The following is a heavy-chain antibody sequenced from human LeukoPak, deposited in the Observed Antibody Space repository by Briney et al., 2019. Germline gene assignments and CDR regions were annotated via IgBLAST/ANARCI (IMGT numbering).Heavy chain of an antibody. Sequence: PGGSLRLSCAASGFTFDDYAMHWVRQAPGKGLEWVSGISWNSGSIGYADSVKGRFTISRDNAKNSLYLQMNSLRAEDTAVYYCARDLGSGWPQGDYWGQGTLVTVSS. D-gene: IGHD6-19*01. CDR1: GFTFDDYA. CDR2: ISWNSGSI. V-gene: IGHV3-9*01. J-gene: IGHJ4*02. CDR3: ARDLGSGWPQGDY.